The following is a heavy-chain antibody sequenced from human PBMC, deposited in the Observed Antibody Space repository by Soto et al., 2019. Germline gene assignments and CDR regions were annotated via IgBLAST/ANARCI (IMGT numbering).Heavy chain of an antibody. CDR2: IKTDGSII. CDR3: ARDVLVISAH. V-gene: IGHV3-74*01. CDR1: GFTFSSHW. Sequence: QPGGSLRLSCAASGFTFSSHWMHWVRQAPGKGLMWVARIKTDGSIISYAESVKGRFTISRDNAKNTLYLQMNSLRVEDTAMYYCARDVLVISAHWGRGTLVTVSS. D-gene: IGHD6-13*01. J-gene: IGHJ4*02.